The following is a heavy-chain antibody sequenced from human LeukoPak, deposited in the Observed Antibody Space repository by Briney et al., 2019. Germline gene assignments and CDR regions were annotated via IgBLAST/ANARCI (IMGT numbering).Heavy chain of an antibody. CDR2: IYYNGST. D-gene: IGHD1-26*01. CDR3: ARDSGDGYFDY. V-gene: IGHV4-59*01. J-gene: IGHJ4*02. Sequence: SETLSLTCTVSGHSISSYYWSWIRQPPGKGLEWIGYIYYNGSTNYNPSLKSRVTISVDTSKNQFSLKLSSVTAADTAVYYCARDSGDGYFDYWGQGTLVTVSS. CDR1: GHSISSYY.